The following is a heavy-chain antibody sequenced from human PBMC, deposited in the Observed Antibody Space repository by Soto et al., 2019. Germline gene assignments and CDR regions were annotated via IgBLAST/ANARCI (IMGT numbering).Heavy chain of an antibody. J-gene: IGHJ5*02. CDR3: ARESAGRPLDP. V-gene: IGHV3-74*03. CDR2: VNSDGSST. Sequence: VQLVESGGGLVQPGGSLRLSCAVSGFTLSSDWMYWVRQAPGKGLVWVSCVNSDGSSTTYADSVKGRFTISRDNAKNTVYLQMNSLRAEDTAVYYCARESAGRPLDPWGQGTLVTVSS. CDR1: GFTLSSDW.